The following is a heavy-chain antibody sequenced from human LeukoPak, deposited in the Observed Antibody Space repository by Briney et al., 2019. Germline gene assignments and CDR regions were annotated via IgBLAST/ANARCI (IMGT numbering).Heavy chain of an antibody. CDR1: GGSFSGYY. D-gene: IGHD3-16*02. J-gene: IGHJ4*02. CDR2: INHSGST. CDR3: ARGKVSGDHVWGSYRSTFDY. V-gene: IGHV4-34*01. Sequence: SETLSLTCAVYGGSFSGYYWSWIRQPPGKGLEWIGEINHSGSTNYNPSLKSRVTISVDTSKNQFSLKLSSVTAADTAVYYCARGKVSGDHVWGSYRSTFDYWGQGTLVTVSS.